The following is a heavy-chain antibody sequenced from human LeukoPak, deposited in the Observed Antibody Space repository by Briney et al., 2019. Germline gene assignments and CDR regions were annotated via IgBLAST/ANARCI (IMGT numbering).Heavy chain of an antibody. CDR1: GGSISSYY. Sequence: SETLSLTCTVSGGSISSYYWGWIRQPPGKGLEWIGSIYHSGSTNYNPSLKSRVTISVDTSKNQFSLKLSSVTAADTAVYYCARVIAVAEAYYYYYGMDVWGQGTTVTVSS. J-gene: IGHJ6*02. V-gene: IGHV4-39*07. CDR3: ARVIAVAEAYYYYYGMDV. CDR2: IYHSGST. D-gene: IGHD6-19*01.